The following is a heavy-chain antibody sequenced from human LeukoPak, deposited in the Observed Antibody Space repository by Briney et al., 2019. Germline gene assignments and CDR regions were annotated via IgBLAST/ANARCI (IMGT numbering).Heavy chain of an antibody. V-gene: IGHV1-69*02. CDR3: ASGGYYYYGMDV. CDR2: IIPILGIA. Sequence: ASVKVSCKASGYTFTGYYIHWVRQAPGQGLEWMGRIIPILGIANYAQKFQGRVTITADKSTSTAYMELSSLRSEDTAVYYCASGGYYYYGMDVWGQGTTVTVSS. CDR1: GYTFTGYY. J-gene: IGHJ6*02.